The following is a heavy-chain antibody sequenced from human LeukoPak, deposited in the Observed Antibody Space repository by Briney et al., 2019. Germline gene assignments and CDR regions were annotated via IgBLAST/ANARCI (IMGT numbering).Heavy chain of an antibody. CDR3: ARDVNRYSYGSAFDI. J-gene: IGHJ3*02. CDR2: IYTSGSP. Sequence: PSQTLSLTCTVSGGSISSSSYYWRWLRQPAGKGLEWIGRIYTSGSPNYNPSRKGRITISVDKSKNQFSLKLSSVTAADTAVYYCARDVNRYSYGSAFDIWGQGKMVTVSS. D-gene: IGHD5-18*01. CDR1: GGSISSSSYY. V-gene: IGHV4-61*02.